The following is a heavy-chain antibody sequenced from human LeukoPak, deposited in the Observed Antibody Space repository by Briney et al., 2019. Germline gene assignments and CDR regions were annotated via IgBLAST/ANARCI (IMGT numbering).Heavy chain of an antibody. CDR2: INHSGST. V-gene: IGHV4-34*01. Sequence: SETLSLTCAVYGGSFSGYYWSWIRQPPGKGLEWIGEINHSGSTNYNPSLKSRVTISVDTSKNQFSLKLSSVTAADTAVYYCARPLTPWGCSSTSCYTNGAFDIWGQGTMVTVSS. CDR1: GGSFSGYY. D-gene: IGHD2-2*02. CDR3: ARPLTPWGCSSTSCYTNGAFDI. J-gene: IGHJ3*02.